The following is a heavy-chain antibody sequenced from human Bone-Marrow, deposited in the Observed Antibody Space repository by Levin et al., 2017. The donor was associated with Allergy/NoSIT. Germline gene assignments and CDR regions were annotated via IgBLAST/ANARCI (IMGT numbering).Heavy chain of an antibody. J-gene: IGHJ4*02. CDR1: RGSISNYY. D-gene: IGHD6-6*01. CDR2: ISYTEST. CDR3: ARGEYSTSEIDF. V-gene: IGHV4-59*01. Sequence: PSETLSLTCTVSRGSISNYYWNWIRQPPGKGLEWIGYISYTESTNYSPALKSRVTISVDTSENQFSLRLTSVTAADTGMYYCARGEYSTSEIDFWGQGILITVSS.